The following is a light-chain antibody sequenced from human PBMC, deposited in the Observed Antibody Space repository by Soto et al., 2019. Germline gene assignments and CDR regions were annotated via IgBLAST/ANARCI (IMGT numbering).Light chain of an antibody. CDR1: QSISSW. V-gene: IGKV1-5*03. CDR2: KES. Sequence: DIQMTQSPSTLSASVGDRVTITCRASQSISSWLAWFHQKPGKAPKLLIYKESSLQSGVPSRFSGSGSGTEFNLTISSLQPDDFATYYCQQYTTYPLTFGGGTKVEIK. CDR3: QQYTTYPLT. J-gene: IGKJ4*01.